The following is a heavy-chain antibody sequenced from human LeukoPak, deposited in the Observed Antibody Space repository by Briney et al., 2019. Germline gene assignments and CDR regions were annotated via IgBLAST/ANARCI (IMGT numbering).Heavy chain of an antibody. CDR2: IKQDGSEI. J-gene: IGHJ4*02. CDR1: GFTFSTYW. CDR3: ARDKIVGPTALDY. Sequence: GGSLRLSCAASGFTFSTYWMSWVRQAPGKGLEWVANIKQDGSEIYYVDSMKGRFTISRDNCMNSLYLQMKSLRAEDTSVYYCARDKIVGPTALDYWGRGTLVTVSS. V-gene: IGHV3-7*01. D-gene: IGHD1-26*01.